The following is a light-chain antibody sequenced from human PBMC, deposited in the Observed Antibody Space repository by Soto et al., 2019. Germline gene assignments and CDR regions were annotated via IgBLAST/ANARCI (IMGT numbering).Light chain of an antibody. CDR3: QQYNNWPLT. V-gene: IGKV3-15*01. J-gene: IGKJ4*01. CDR1: QSVRSN. CDR2: GAS. Sequence: EIVMTQSPATLSVAPGERATLSCRARQSVRSNLAWYQQKPGQAPRLLIYGASTRATGIPARFSGSGSGTEFTLTISSLQSEDFAVYYCQQYNNWPLTFGGGTKVEIK.